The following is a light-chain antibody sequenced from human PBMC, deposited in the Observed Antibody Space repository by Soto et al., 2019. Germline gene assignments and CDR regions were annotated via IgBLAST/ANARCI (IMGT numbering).Light chain of an antibody. Sequence: EIEMTQSPATLSLAPGGRVTLSCRASERVSTNLAWYQQKAGQAHRLLIYGASTRATGIPARFSGSGSGTEFTLTISGLQSEDFAVYYCQQYSIWRTFGQGTKVDIK. CDR2: GAS. CDR3: QQYSIWRT. CDR1: ERVSTN. J-gene: IGKJ1*01. V-gene: IGKV3-15*01.